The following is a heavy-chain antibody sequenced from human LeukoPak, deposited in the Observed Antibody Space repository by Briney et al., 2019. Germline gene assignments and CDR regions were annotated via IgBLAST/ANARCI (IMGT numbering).Heavy chain of an antibody. D-gene: IGHD3-3*01. V-gene: IGHV4-4*02. CDR2: IYHTGSV. CDR1: GGSISSSNW. J-gene: IGHJ4*02. CDR3: ARHDDFLSAYNY. Sequence: SGTLSLTCAVSGGSISSSNWWTWVRQSPGKGLEWIGEIYHTGSVNYNLSLESRVTISRDRSKNQFSLMLRSVTAADTAVYYCARHDDFLSAYNYWGQGILVTVSS.